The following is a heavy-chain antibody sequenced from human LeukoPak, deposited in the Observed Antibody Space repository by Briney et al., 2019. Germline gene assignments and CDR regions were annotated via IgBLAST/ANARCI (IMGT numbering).Heavy chain of an antibody. D-gene: IGHD3-22*01. V-gene: IGHV1-18*01. CDR1: GYTFTSYG. CDR2: ISAYNGNT. Sequence: ASVKVSCKASGYTFTSYGISWVRQAPGQGLERMGWISAYNGNTNYAQKLQGRVSMTTDTSTGTAYMELRSLRSDDTAVYYCARDSSIDSFYYDSSGYYRFDYWGQGTLVTVSS. CDR3: ARDSSIDSFYYDSSGYYRFDY. J-gene: IGHJ4*02.